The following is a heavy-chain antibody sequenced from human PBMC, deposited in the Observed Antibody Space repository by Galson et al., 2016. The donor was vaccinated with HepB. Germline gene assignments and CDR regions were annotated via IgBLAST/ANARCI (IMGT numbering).Heavy chain of an antibody. J-gene: IGHJ4*02. V-gene: IGHV3-23*01. CDR2: ISGSGGST. CDR3: ARDAMGRGSGSYSAFDY. CDR1: GFTFRSYA. Sequence: SLRLSCAASGFTFRSYAMTWVRQAPGKGLEWVSTISGSGGSTYHADSVKGRFTISRDNSNNMMYLQMNSLRPEDTSVYYCARDAMGRGSGSYSAFDYWGQGTLVAVSS. D-gene: IGHD1-26*01.